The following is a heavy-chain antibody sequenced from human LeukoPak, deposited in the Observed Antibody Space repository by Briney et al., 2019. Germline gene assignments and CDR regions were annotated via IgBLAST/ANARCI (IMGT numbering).Heavy chain of an antibody. D-gene: IGHD5-12*01. CDR3: ARGDNYLGYSGYDYGQDYYYYGMDV. J-gene: IGHJ6*02. Sequence: GASVKVSCKASGYTFTSYGISWVRQAPGQGLEWMGWISAYNGNTNYAQKLRGRVTMTTDTSTSTAYMELRSLRSDDTAVYYCARGDNYLGYSGYDYGQDYYYYGMDVWGQGTTVTVSS. CDR2: ISAYNGNT. CDR1: GYTFTSYG. V-gene: IGHV1-18*01.